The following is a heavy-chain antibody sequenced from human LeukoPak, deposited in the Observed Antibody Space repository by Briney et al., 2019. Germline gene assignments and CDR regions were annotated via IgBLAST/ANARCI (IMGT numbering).Heavy chain of an antibody. V-gene: IGHV3-48*03. Sequence: GGSLRLSCAASGFTFSSYEMNWVRQAPGKGLEWVSYISSSGSTIYYADSVKGRSNISRDNAKNSLYLPMTSLRAEDTAVYYCAELGITMIGGVWGKGTTVTISS. CDR2: ISSSGSTI. CDR1: GFTFSSYE. CDR3: AELGITMIGGV. J-gene: IGHJ6*04. D-gene: IGHD3-10*02.